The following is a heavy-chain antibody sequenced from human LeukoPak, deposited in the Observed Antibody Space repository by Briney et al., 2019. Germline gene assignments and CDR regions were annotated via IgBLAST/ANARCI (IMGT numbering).Heavy chain of an antibody. CDR1: GLTFRAYA. J-gene: IGHJ1*01. V-gene: IGHV3-64D*06. Sequence: GGALRVSYSASGLTFRAYAIHWARQAPGQGLDYFPGLSTNGGRTYYADSVKGRFTISRDNSKDTLYLQMSSLRADDTAVYYCVKVGSIYGREHYFHHWGQGTLLTVSS. D-gene: IGHD2/OR15-2a*01. CDR3: VKVGSIYGREHYFHH. CDR2: LSTNGGRT.